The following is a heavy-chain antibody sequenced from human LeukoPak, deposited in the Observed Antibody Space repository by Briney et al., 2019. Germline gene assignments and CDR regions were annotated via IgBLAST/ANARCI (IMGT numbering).Heavy chain of an antibody. J-gene: IGHJ4*02. V-gene: IGHV3-48*01. CDR2: ISSSSSTI. CDR1: GFTFSSYS. D-gene: IGHD6-19*01. CDR3: AREEAVAGTAFDY. Sequence: GGSLRLSCAASGFTFSSYSKNWVRQAPGKGLEWVSYISSSSSTIYYADSVKGRFTISRDNAKNSLYLQMNSLRAEDTAVYYCAREEAVAGTAFDYWGQGTLVTVSS.